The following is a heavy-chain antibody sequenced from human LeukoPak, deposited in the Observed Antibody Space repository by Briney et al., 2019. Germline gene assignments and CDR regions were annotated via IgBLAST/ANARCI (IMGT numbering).Heavy chain of an antibody. V-gene: IGHV4-34*01. Sequence: SETLSLTCAVYGGSFSGYYWSWIRQPPGKGLEWIGEINHSGSTNYNPSLKSRVTISVDTSKNQFSLKLSSVTAADTAVYYCARGRSYGVWGQGTLVTVSS. D-gene: IGHD5-18*01. CDR1: GGSFSGYY. CDR2: INHSGST. J-gene: IGHJ4*02. CDR3: ARGRSYGV.